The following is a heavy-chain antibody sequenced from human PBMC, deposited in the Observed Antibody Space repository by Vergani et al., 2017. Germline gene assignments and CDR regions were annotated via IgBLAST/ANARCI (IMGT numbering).Heavy chain of an antibody. CDR1: GYSISSGYY. V-gene: IGHV4-38-2*02. CDR2: IYHSGST. D-gene: IGHD3/OR15-3a*01. Sequence: QVQLQESGPGLVKPSETLSLTCTVSGYSISSGYYWGWIRQPPGKGLEWIGSIYHSGSTYYNPSLESRVTISRDTSKNQFSLKVHSVTAADTAVYYCARGETRTDWLDPWGQGTQVIVSS. CDR3: ARGETRTDWLDP. J-gene: IGHJ5*02.